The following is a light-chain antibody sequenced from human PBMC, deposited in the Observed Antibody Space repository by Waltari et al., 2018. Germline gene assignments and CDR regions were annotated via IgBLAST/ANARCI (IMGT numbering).Light chain of an antibody. Sequence: HSALTQPASVSGSPGQSITISCTGSDHDVGRYKLVSWYKHHPGKAPKLIIYEMNNRPAGVSNRFSCSKSGNTASLTISGLQIEDEADYHCCSYAGSDTFHYVFGSGTQVTVL. J-gene: IGLJ1*01. CDR2: EMN. CDR1: DHDVGRYKL. CDR3: CSYAGSDTFHYV. V-gene: IGLV2-23*02.